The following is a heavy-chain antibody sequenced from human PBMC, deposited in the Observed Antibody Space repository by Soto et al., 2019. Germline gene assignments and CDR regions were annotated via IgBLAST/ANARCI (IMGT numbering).Heavy chain of an antibody. CDR1: GGTFSSYT. Sequence: VKVSCKASGGTFSSYTISWVRQAPGQGLEWMGRIIPILGIANYAQKFQGRVTITADKSTSTAYMELSSLRSNDTAVYYCARGAATKILVLKYDALKIWGQGTMVTVSS. J-gene: IGHJ3*02. V-gene: IGHV1-69*02. CDR3: ARGAATKILVLKYDALKI. D-gene: IGHD5-12*01. CDR2: IIPILGIA.